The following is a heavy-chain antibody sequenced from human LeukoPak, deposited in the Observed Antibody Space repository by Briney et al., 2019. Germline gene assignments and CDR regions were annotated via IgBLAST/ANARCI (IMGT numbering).Heavy chain of an antibody. CDR1: GYSFTSYW. CDR3: ARLRDYGGNSGYFDY. D-gene: IGHD4-23*01. Sequence: GESLQISCKGSGYSFTSYWIGWVRQMPGKGLEWMGIIYPGDSDTRYSPSFQGQVTISADKSISTAYLQWSSLKASDTAMYYCARLRDYGGNSGYFDYWGQGTLVTVSS. CDR2: IYPGDSDT. V-gene: IGHV5-51*01. J-gene: IGHJ4*02.